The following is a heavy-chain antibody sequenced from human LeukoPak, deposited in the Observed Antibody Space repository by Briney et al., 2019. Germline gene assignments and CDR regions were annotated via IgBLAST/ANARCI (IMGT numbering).Heavy chain of an antibody. CDR1: VYTFTIYG. Sequence: ASVTVSFTASVYTFTIYGISWVRQAPGRGLEWMGWISAYNGNTNYAQKFQGRVTMTTDTSTNTAYMELRSLRSDDTAVYYCARDSRYDEGYWGQGTLVTVSS. CDR3: ARDSRYDEGY. J-gene: IGHJ4*02. CDR2: ISAYNGNT. D-gene: IGHD5-12*01. V-gene: IGHV1-18*01.